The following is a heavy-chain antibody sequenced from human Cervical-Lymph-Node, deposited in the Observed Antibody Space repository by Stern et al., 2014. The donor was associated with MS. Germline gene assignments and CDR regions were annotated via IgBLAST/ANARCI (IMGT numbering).Heavy chain of an antibody. V-gene: IGHV1-3*01. CDR2: INGDNGNT. CDR3: ARAGYCSPSTCSDAFDI. D-gene: IGHD2-15*01. Sequence: VHLVESGAEVTDPGASVKVSCKASGYSFISHAMHWVRQAPGQTFEWMGWINGDNGNTKYSQKLQGRVTITRDKTTSTAYMELSSLTSEDTAVYYCARAGYCSPSTCSDAFDIWGQGTMVTVSS. J-gene: IGHJ3*02. CDR1: GYSFISHA.